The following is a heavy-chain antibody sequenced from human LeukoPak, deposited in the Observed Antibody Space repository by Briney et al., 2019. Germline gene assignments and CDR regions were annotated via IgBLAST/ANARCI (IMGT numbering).Heavy chain of an antibody. D-gene: IGHD3-22*01. CDR2: IYHSGST. J-gene: IGHJ4*02. Sequence: SETPSLTCAVSGGSISSGGYSWSWIRQPPGKGLEWTGYIYHSGSTYYNPSLKSRVTISVDRSKNQFSLKLSSVTAADTAVYYCARVGSSGYLDYWGQGTLVTVSS. CDR3: ARVGSSGYLDY. V-gene: IGHV4-30-2*01. CDR1: GGSISSGGYS.